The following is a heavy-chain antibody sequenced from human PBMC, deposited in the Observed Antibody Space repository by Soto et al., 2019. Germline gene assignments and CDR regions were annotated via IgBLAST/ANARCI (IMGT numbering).Heavy chain of an antibody. D-gene: IGHD3-22*01. CDR1: GGSFSGYY. V-gene: IGHV4-34*01. CDR3: ARVRDYYDSSGYPGRLDI. CDR2: INHSGST. J-gene: IGHJ3*02. Sequence: SETLSLTCAVYGGSFSGYYWSWIRQPPGKGLEWIGEINHSGSTNYNPSLKSRVTISVDTSKNQFSLKLSSVTAADTAVYYCARVRDYYDSSGYPGRLDIWGQGTMVTVSS.